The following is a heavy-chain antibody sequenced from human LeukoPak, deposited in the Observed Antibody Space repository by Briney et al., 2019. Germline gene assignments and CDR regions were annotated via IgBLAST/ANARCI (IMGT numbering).Heavy chain of an antibody. J-gene: IGHJ5*02. CDR2: INPNGGGT. D-gene: IGHD3-10*01. CDR3: ARGSLITMVHYNWFDP. V-gene: IGHV1-2*02. Sequence: ASVKVSCKASGYAFTGYYMHWVRQAPGQGLEWMGWINPNGGGTNYAQKFQGRVTMTRDTSISTAYMELSRLRSDDTAVYYCARGSLITMVHYNWFDPWGQGTLVTVSS. CDR1: GYAFTGYY.